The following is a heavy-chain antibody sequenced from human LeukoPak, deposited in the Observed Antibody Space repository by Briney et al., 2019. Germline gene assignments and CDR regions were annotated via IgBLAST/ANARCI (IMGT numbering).Heavy chain of an antibody. J-gene: IGHJ3*02. D-gene: IGHD4-11*01. CDR3: ASEGASKVAFDI. Sequence: SETLSLTCTVSGGSISSYYWSWIRQPPGKGLEWIGYIYYSGSTNYNPSLKSRVTISVDTSKNQFSLKLSSVTAADTAVYYCASEGASKVAFDIWGQGTMVTVSS. CDR1: GGSISSYY. CDR2: IYYSGST. V-gene: IGHV4-59*01.